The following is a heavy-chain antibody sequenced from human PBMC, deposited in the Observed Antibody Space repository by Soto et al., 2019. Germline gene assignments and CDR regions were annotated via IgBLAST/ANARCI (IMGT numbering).Heavy chain of an antibody. D-gene: IGHD2-15*01. V-gene: IGHV3-23*01. J-gene: IGHJ4*02. CDR3: AKDTGRGGGSVFDY. CDR2: IGGRGGST. Sequence: EVQLLESGGGLVQPGGSLRLPCAASGFTFSNSAMSWVRQAPGKGLEWVSAIGGRGGSTYYADSVKGRFTISRDDSKNTLYLQMSSLRAEDTALYYCAKDTGRGGGSVFDYWGQGTLVTVSS. CDR1: GFTFSNSA.